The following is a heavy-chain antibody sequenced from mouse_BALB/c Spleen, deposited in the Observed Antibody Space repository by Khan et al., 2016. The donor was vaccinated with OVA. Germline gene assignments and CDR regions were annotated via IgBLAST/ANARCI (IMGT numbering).Heavy chain of an antibody. V-gene: IGHV3-2*02. CDR2: ISYSGST. CDR1: GYSITSDYA. Sequence: EVKLEESGPGLVKPSQSLSLTCTVTGYSITSDYAWNWIRQFPGNRLEWMGYISYSGSTTYNPSLKSRISITRDTSKNQFFLQLNSVTTEDTATYYCARRNRRNDVWGAGTTVTVSS. J-gene: IGHJ1*01. CDR3: ARRNRRNDV.